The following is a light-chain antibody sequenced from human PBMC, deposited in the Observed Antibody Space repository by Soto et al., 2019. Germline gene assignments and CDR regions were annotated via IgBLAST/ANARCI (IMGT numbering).Light chain of an antibody. Sequence: QSVLTQPASVSGSPGQSITITCTGSTSYIGSYNYVSWYLQDPGKAPKLIIYDVSYRPSGVSNRFFGSKSGNTASLTISALQAEDEADYYCSSYTSSSTYVFRTGTKVTVL. CDR3: SSYTSSSTYV. J-gene: IGLJ1*01. CDR1: TSYIGSYNY. V-gene: IGLV2-14*01. CDR2: DVS.